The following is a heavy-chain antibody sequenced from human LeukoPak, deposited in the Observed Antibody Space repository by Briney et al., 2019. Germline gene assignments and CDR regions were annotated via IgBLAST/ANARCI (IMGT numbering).Heavy chain of an antibody. V-gene: IGHV3-21*01. D-gene: IGHD2-2*01. CDR2: ISSSSSYI. CDR3: ARDLRRYCSSTSCSSFSYFDY. J-gene: IGHJ4*02. CDR1: GFTFSSYS. Sequence: GGSLRLSCAASGFTFSSYSMNWVRQAPGKGLEWVSSISSSSSYIYYADPVKGRFTISRDNAKNSLYLQMNSLRAEDTAVYYCARDLRRYCSSTSCSSFSYFDYWGQGTLVTVSS.